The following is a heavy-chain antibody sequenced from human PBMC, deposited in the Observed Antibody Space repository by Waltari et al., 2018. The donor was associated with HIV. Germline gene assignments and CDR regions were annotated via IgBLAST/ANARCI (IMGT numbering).Heavy chain of an antibody. J-gene: IGHJ4*02. D-gene: IGHD6-19*01. CDR1: GDTFSSYG. CDR3: VREGRSSTAWYYFDF. V-gene: IGHV1-69*11. CDR2: IIPILGTQ. Sequence: QVQLVQSGAEVKKPGSSVKVSCKASGDTFSSYGINWVRQAPGQGLEWIGGIIPILGTQIYAQMFQDRVTMTADESTTTAYMDLRSLRSEATAVYYCVREGRSSTAWYYFDFWGQGTLVTVSS.